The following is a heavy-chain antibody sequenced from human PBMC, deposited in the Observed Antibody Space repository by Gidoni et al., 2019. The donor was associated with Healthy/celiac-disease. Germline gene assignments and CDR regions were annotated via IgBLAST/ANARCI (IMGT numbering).Heavy chain of an antibody. J-gene: IGHJ4*02. Sequence: EVQLVESGGGLVQPGGSLRLSCAASGFTCSSYDLHWVRQATGKGLEWVSAIGTAGDTYYPGSVKGRFTISRENAKNSLYLQMNSLRAGDTAVYYCARESGGGFDYWGQGTLVTVSS. D-gene: IGHD1-26*01. CDR1: GFTCSSYD. CDR3: ARESGGGFDY. CDR2: IGTAGDT. V-gene: IGHV3-13*01.